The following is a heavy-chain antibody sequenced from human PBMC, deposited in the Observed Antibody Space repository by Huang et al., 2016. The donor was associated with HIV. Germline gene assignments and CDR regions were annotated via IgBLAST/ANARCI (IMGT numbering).Heavy chain of an antibody. CDR3: ARWEAAADNNWFDP. CDR1: GGTFSSCG. V-gene: IGHV1-69*18. CDR2: LSPIFGTP. D-gene: IGHD6-13*01. J-gene: IGHJ5*02. Sequence: QVQLVQSGAEVKKPGSSVKVSCRASGGTFSSCGISWVRQAPGQVLEWSGRLSPIFGTPNSEQKFQGRVTITADESTSTAYMGLSSLRPEDTAVYYCARWEAAADNNWFDPWGQGTLVTVSS.